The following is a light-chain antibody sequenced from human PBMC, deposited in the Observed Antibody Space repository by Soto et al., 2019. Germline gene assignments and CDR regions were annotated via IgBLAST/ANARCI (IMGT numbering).Light chain of an antibody. CDR1: QSVKNR. CDR3: QQYSAWPPHT. Sequence: VMTQFPATLSASPGERVALSCSPSQSVKNRLAWYQQRPGQAPRLLIYSATLRSAGVPDRFTGRRSVTEFTLIISSLQSEDYGVYYCQQYSAWPPHTFVQGTRVE. V-gene: IGKV3D-15*01. J-gene: IGKJ2*01. CDR2: SAT.